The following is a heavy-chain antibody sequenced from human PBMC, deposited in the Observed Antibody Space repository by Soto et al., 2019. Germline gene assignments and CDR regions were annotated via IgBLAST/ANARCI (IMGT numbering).Heavy chain of an antibody. Sequence: LRLSCAASGFTFSSYAMHWVRQAPGKGLEWVAVISYDGSNKYYADSVKGRFTISRDNSKNTLYLQMNSLRAEDTAVYYCARAARIAVAGMSWFDPWGQGTLVTVSS. CDR2: ISYDGSNK. V-gene: IGHV3-30-3*01. D-gene: IGHD6-19*01. CDR3: ARAARIAVAGMSWFDP. J-gene: IGHJ5*02. CDR1: GFTFSSYA.